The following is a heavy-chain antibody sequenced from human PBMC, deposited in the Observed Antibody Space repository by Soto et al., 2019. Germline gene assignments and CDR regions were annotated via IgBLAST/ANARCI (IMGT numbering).Heavy chain of an antibody. D-gene: IGHD3-16*01. CDR2: IYYSGST. Sequence: SWSMSLTCTVCSGSVSSGSDDWRWIRQPPGKGLEWIGYIYYSGSTNYNPSLKSRVTISVDTSKNQFSLKLSSVTAADTAVYYCARDLRLGWFDPWGQGTLVIVSS. CDR3: ARDLRLGWFDP. CDR1: SGSVSSGSDD. J-gene: IGHJ5*02. V-gene: IGHV4-61*01.